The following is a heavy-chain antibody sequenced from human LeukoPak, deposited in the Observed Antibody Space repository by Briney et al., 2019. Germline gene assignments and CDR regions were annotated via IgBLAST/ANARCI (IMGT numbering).Heavy chain of an antibody. CDR1: GYTFTSYG. CDR2: ISAHNGNT. CDR3: ARDLPGAVAGTGGY. Sequence: ASVKVSCKASGYTFTSYGISWVRQAPGQGLEWMGWISAHNGNTNYAQKLQGRVTMTTDTSTSTAYMELRSLRSDDTAVYYCARDLPGAVAGTGGYWGQGTLVTVSS. J-gene: IGHJ4*02. V-gene: IGHV1-18*01. D-gene: IGHD6-19*01.